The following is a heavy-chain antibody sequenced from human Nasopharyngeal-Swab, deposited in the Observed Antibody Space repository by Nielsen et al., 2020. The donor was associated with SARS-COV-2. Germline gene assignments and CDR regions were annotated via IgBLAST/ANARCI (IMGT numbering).Heavy chain of an antibody. CDR3: ATPWPGPYWNYGRGDY. CDR2: INPSGDGT. Sequence: ASVKLSCKASVYTFSRYYMHWVRQAPGQGLEWMGIINPSGDGTTYAQNFQGRVTMTRDTSTSTVYMELSSLRSEDTAVYYCATPWPGPYWNYGRGDYWGQGTLVTVSS. V-gene: IGHV1-46*01. D-gene: IGHD1-7*01. J-gene: IGHJ4*02. CDR1: VYTFSRYY.